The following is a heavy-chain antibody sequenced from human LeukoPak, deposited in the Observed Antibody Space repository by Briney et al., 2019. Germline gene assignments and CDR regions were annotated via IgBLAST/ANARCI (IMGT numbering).Heavy chain of an antibody. CDR1: GFTFSSYA. CDR3: AREDSSLDY. D-gene: IGHD6-13*01. V-gene: IGHV3-30-3*01. CDR2: ISYDGSNK. Sequence: GGSLRLSCAASGFTFSSYAMSWVRQAPGKGLEWVAVISYDGSNKYYADSVKGRFTISRDNSKNTLYLQMNSLRAEDTAVYYCAREDSSLDYWGQGTLVTVSS. J-gene: IGHJ4*02.